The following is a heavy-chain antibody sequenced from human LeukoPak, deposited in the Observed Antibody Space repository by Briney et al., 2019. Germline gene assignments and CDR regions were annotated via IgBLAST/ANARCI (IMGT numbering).Heavy chain of an antibody. CDR3: AHSGILTGYYNSFDY. J-gene: IGHJ4*02. CDR2: IRYDGSNK. CDR1: GFTFSSYG. V-gene: IGHV3-30*02. D-gene: IGHD3-9*01. Sequence: GGSLRLSCAASGFTFSSYGMHWVRQAPGKGLEWVAFIRYDGSNKYYADSVKGRFTISRDNSKNTLYLQMNSLRAEDTAVYYWAHSGILTGYYNSFDYWGQGTLVPVSS.